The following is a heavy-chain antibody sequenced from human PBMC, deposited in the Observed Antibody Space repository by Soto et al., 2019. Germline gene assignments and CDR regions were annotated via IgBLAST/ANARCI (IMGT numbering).Heavy chain of an antibody. CDR2: IYWDDDK. D-gene: IGHD2-15*01. V-gene: IGHV2-5*02. J-gene: IGHJ1*01. Sequence: SGPTLVNPTQTLTLTCTFSGFSLSTSGVGVGWIRQPPGKALEWLALIYWDDDKRYSPSLKSRLTITKDTSKNQVVLTMTNMDPVDTATYYCAHGTEEIYCSGGSCYPAEYFQHWGQGTLVTVSS. CDR1: GFSLSTSGVG. CDR3: AHGTEEIYCSGGSCYPAEYFQH.